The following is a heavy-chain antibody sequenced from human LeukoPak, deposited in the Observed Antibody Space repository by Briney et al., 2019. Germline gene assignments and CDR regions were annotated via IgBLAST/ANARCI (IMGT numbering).Heavy chain of an antibody. V-gene: IGHV4-59*01. J-gene: IGHJ4*02. CDR3: ARYRGTYGYYFDY. D-gene: IGHD5-24*01. CDR1: GGSISSYY. Sequence: SETLSLTCSVSGGSISSYYWSWIRQSPENGLEWIGYNSGNTNYNLFLKSRVTISADTSKNQFSLKLTSVTAADTAVFYCARYRGTYGYYFDYWGQGKLVIVSS. CDR2: NSGNT.